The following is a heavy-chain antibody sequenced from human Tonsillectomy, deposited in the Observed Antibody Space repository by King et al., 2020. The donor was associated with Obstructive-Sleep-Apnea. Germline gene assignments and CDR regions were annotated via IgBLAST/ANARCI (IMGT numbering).Heavy chain of an antibody. J-gene: IGHJ4*02. CDR1: GFIVNNNY. CDR3: ASTWEYYDILTGYYMYYFDH. Sequence: VQLVESGGGLVQPGGSLRLSCAASGFIVNNNYMSWVRQAPGKGLEWVSVIYSDGSTYYADSMKGTFTISRDNTKNTLYLQMNSLRAEDTAVYYCASTWEYYDILTGYYMYYFDHWGQGTLVTVSS. V-gene: IGHV3-66*01. CDR2: IYSDGST. D-gene: IGHD3-9*01.